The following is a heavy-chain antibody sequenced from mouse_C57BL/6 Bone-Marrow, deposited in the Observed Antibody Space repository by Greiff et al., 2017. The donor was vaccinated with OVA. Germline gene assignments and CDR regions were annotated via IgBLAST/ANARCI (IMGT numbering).Heavy chain of an antibody. CDR1: GYTFTSYW. CDR3: AIERDYGNSWFAY. CDR2: IHPNSGST. V-gene: IGHV1-64*01. J-gene: IGHJ3*01. Sequence: VQLQQPGAELVKPGASVKLSCKASGYTFTSYWMHWVKQRPGQGLEWIGMIHPNSGSTKYNEKFKSKATLTVDKSSSTAYMQLSSLTSEDSAVYYCAIERDYGNSWFAYWGQGTLVTVSA. D-gene: IGHD2-1*01.